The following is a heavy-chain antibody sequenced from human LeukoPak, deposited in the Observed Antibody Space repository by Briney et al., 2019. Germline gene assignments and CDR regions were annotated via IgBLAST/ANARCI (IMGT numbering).Heavy chain of an antibody. D-gene: IGHD2-2*01. CDR3: ARRPLSPAQLPSDWFDP. J-gene: IGHJ5*02. CDR1: GYTFTSYG. V-gene: IGHV1-18*01. Sequence: GASVKVSCKASGYTFTSYGISWVRQAPGQGLEWMGWISAYNGNTNYAQRLQGRVTMTTDTSTSTAYMELRSLRSDDTAVYYCARRPLSPAQLPSDWFDPWGQGTLVTVSS. CDR2: ISAYNGNT.